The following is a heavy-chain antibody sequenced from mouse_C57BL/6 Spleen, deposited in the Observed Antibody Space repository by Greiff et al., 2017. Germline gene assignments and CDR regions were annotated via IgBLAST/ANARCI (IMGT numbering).Heavy chain of an antibody. CDR1: GYTFTSYG. V-gene: IGHV1-81*01. D-gene: IGHD2-1*01. Sequence: LEESGAELARPGASVKLSCKASGYTFTSYGISWVKQRTGQGLEWIGEIYPRSGNTYYNEKFKGKATLTADKSSSTAYMELRSLTSEDSAVYFCARWDGNYLDYWGQGTTLTVSS. J-gene: IGHJ2*01. CDR3: ARWDGNYLDY. CDR2: IYPRSGNT.